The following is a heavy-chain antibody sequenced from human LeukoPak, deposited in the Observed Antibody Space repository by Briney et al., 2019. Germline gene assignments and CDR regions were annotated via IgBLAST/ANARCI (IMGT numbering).Heavy chain of an antibody. J-gene: IGHJ5*02. V-gene: IGHV4-59*01. CDR3: ARGNWNYASFWFDP. CDR2: ISYSGST. Sequence: SETLSLTCTVSGGSISSYYCSWIRQPPGKGLEWIGYISYSGSTNYNPSLKSRVSISVETSKNQFSLKLSSVTAADTAVYYCARGNWNYASFWFDPWGQGTLVTVSS. D-gene: IGHD1-7*01. CDR1: GGSISSYY.